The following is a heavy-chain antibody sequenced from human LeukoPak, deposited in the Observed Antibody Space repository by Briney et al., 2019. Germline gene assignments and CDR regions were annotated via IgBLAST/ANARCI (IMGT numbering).Heavy chain of an antibody. CDR3: ARDACSGGRCYHDY. V-gene: IGHV3-13*01. J-gene: IGHJ4*02. Sequence: GGSLRLSCAASGFTFSSYWMSWVRQAPGKGLEWVSAIGPRGDTYYADSVQGRFTISRENAKNSLYLQMNSLGAGDTAVYYCARDACSGGRCYHDYWGQGILVTVSS. CDR2: IGPRGDT. CDR1: GFTFSSYW. D-gene: IGHD2-15*01.